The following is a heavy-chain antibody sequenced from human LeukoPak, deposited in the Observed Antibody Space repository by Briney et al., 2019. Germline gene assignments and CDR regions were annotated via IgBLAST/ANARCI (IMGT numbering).Heavy chain of an antibody. CDR1: GFTFSSYA. CDR3: AKVLSGYYDRIFDY. D-gene: IGHD3-3*01. CDR2: ISYDGSNK. Sequence: GGSLRLSCAASGFTFSSYAMHWVRQAPGKGLEWVAVISYDGSNKYYADSVKGRFTISRDNSKNTLYLQMNSLRAEDTAVYYCAKVLSGYYDRIFDYWGQGTLVTVSS. J-gene: IGHJ4*02. V-gene: IGHV3-30-3*01.